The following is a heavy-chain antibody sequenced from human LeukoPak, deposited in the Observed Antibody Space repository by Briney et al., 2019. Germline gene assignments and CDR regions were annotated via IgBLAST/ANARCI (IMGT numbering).Heavy chain of an antibody. Sequence: QPGGSLRLSCAASGFIISNYEMNWVRQAPGKGLEWVASINQDGSQKYYVESLKGRFTISRDNAKNSHYLQMNSLRAEDTAVYYCARKGWYSDLWGRGTLVSVSS. CDR2: INQDGSQK. CDR1: GFIISNYE. V-gene: IGHV3-7*01. J-gene: IGHJ2*01. CDR3: ARKGWYSDL.